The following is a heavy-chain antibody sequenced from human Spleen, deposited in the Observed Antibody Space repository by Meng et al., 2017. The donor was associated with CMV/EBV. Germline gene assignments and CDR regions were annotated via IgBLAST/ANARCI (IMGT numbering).Heavy chain of an antibody. J-gene: IGHJ4*02. CDR3: AKEGDRSASYPHFDY. Sequence: GESLKISCTASGFTFGDYAMSWVRQAPGKGLEWVSLIYGNDHSTYYADSVKGRFTISRDDSKNTLSLQMNSLRAEDTAIYYCAKEGDRSASYPHFDYWGQGTLVTVSS. CDR2: IYGNDHST. V-gene: IGHV3-23*03. D-gene: IGHD3-22*01. CDR1: GFTFGDYA.